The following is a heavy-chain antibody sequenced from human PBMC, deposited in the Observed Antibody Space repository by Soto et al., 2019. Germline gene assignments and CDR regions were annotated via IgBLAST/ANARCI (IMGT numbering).Heavy chain of an antibody. Sequence: GGSLRLSCAPSGFTFSTYGMHWVRQAPGKGLEWVAVIWYDGSNQYYADSVKGRFTISRDNSKNMLYLQMNSLRAEDTAVYYCARDLGAFNYGSAYFDYWGQGTPVTVSS. CDR2: IWYDGSNQ. CDR3: ARDLGAFNYGSAYFDY. CDR1: GFTFSTYG. V-gene: IGHV3-33*01. J-gene: IGHJ4*02. D-gene: IGHD3-10*01.